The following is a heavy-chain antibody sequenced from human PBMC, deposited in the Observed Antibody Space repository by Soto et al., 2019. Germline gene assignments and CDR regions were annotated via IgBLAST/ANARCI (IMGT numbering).Heavy chain of an antibody. Sequence: GGSLRLSCAPSGFTFSTYGMHWVRQAPGKGLEWVAVIWYDGSNQYYADSVKGRFTISRDNSKNMLYLQMNSLRAEDTAVYYCARDLGAFNYGSAYFDYWGQGTPVTVSS. CDR2: IWYDGSNQ. CDR3: ARDLGAFNYGSAYFDY. CDR1: GFTFSTYG. V-gene: IGHV3-33*01. J-gene: IGHJ4*02. D-gene: IGHD3-10*01.